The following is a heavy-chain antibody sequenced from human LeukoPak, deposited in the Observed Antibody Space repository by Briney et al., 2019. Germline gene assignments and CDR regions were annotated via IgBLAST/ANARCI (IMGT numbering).Heavy chain of an antibody. D-gene: IGHD6-19*01. CDR1: GFTFSSHS. J-gene: IGHJ3*02. V-gene: IGHV3-48*04. CDR2: ISSSSSTI. CDR3: ARPGWYDAFDI. Sequence: GGSLRLSCAASGFTFSSHSMNWVRQAPGKGLEWVSYISSSSSTIYYADSVKGRFTISRDNAKNSLYLQMNSLRAEDTAVYYCARPGWYDAFDIWGQGTMVTVSS.